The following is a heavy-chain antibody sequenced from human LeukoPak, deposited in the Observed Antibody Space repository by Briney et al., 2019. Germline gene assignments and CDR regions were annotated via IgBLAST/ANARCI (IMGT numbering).Heavy chain of an antibody. CDR1: GFTFSSYG. Sequence: GGSLRLSCAASGFTFSSYGMHWVRQAPGKGLEWVAFIRYDGSNKYYADSVRGRFTISRDNSKNTLYLQMNSLRAEDTAVYYCARVGRDGYNPLYYYYYYMDVWGKGTTVTISS. V-gene: IGHV3-30*02. CDR2: IRYDGSNK. D-gene: IGHD5-24*01. J-gene: IGHJ6*03. CDR3: ARVGRDGYNPLYYYYYYMDV.